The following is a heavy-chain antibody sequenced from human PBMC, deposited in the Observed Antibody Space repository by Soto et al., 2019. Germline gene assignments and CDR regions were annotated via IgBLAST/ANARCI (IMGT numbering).Heavy chain of an antibody. V-gene: IGHV3-21*01. CDR2: ISSSSSYI. CDR3: ARVPPSGRLETKTIFGVVTLLSRDAFDI. J-gene: IGHJ3*02. CDR1: GFTFSSYS. D-gene: IGHD3-3*01. Sequence: GGSLRLSCAASGFTFSSYSMNWVRQAPGKGLEWVSSISSSSSYIYYADSVKGRFTISRDNAKNSLYLQMNSLRAEDTALYYCARVPPSGRLETKTIFGVVTLLSRDAFDIWGQGTMVTVSS.